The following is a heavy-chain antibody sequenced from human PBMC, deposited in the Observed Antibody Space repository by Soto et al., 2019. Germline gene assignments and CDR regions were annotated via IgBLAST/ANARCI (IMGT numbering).Heavy chain of an antibody. CDR1: GGSISSSNW. Sequence: SEPLSLTCAVSGGSISSSNWWSWVRQPPGKGLEWIGEIYHSGSTNYNPSLKSRVTISVDKSKNQFSLKLSSVTAADTAVYYCARYRGYCSSTSCYNPWVDSWGQGSLVTVS. CDR3: ARYRGYCSSTSCYNPWVDS. CDR2: IYHSGST. J-gene: IGHJ5*01. V-gene: IGHV4-4*02. D-gene: IGHD2-2*02.